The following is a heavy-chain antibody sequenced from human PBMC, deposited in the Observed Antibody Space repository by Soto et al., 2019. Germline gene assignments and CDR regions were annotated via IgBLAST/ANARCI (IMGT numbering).Heavy chain of an antibody. J-gene: IGHJ6*02. V-gene: IGHV4-59*08. CDR2: IMYSGYS. CDR3: ATHGFGPLHGLVDV. D-gene: IGHD3-10*01. CDR1: GDSLTNYY. Sequence: QVQLHESGPALVKPSETLSLTCTVSGDSLTNYYCSWFRQPPGKGREWIGYIMYSGYSAYNLSLKRRVTMSMDTSKTQFSLMLESVTATDTAVYYCATHGFGPLHGLVDVWGQGTTVIVSS.